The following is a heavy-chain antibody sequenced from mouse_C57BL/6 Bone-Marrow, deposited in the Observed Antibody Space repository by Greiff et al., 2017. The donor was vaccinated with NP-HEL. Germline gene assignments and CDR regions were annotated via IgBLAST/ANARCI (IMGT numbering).Heavy chain of an antibody. CDR1: GFTFSNYW. D-gene: IGHD2-14*01. Sequence: EVQGVESGGGLVQPGGSMKLSCVASGFTFSNYWMNWVRQSPEKGLEWVAQLRLKSDNYATHYAESVKGRFTISRDDSNSSVYLQMNNLRAEDTGIYYCTGVLLGCAYWGQGTLVTVSA. J-gene: IGHJ3*01. CDR2: LRLKSDNYAT. CDR3: TGVLLGCAY. V-gene: IGHV6-3*01.